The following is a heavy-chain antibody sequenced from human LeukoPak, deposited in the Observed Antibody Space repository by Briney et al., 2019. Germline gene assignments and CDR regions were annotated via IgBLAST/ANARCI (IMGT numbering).Heavy chain of an antibody. D-gene: IGHD3-3*01. CDR1: GGSVSSGSYY. CDR2: IYYSGST. Sequence: SETLSLTCTVSGGSVSSGSYYWSWIRQPPGKGLEWIGYIYYSGSTNYNPSLKSRVTISVDTSKNQFSLKLSSVTAADTAVYYCARGNDFWSGYFYYYYYYGMDVWGQGTTVTVSS. V-gene: IGHV4-61*01. CDR3: ARGNDFWSGYFYYYYYYGMDV. J-gene: IGHJ6*02.